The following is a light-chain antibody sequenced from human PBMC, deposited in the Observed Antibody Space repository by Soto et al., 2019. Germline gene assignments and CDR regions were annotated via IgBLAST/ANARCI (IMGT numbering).Light chain of an antibody. J-gene: IGLJ1*01. CDR3: GTWDSSMSAYV. CDR2: ENN. Sequence: QSVLTQPPSVSAAPGQKVTIFCSGSSSNIGNNYVSWYQQLPGTAPELLIYENNKRPSGIPDRFSGSKSGTSATLGITGLQTGDEADYYCGTWDSSMSAYVFGTGTKVTVL. CDR1: SSNIGNNY. V-gene: IGLV1-51*02.